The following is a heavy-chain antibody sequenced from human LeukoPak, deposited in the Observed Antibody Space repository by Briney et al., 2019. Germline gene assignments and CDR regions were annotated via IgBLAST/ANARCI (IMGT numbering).Heavy chain of an antibody. CDR2: IDRDGSRI. J-gene: IGHJ4*02. V-gene: IGHV3-74*01. CDR3: VRGNDYGGPHY. Sequence: GGSLRLSCAVSGFTFSSYWMHWVRQAPGKGLVWVSRIDRDGSRINYADSVGGRFTISRDNGKNTLFLQMNSLRAEDAAVYYCVRGNDYGGPHYWGQGTLVTVSS. D-gene: IGHD4-23*01. CDR1: GFTFSSYW.